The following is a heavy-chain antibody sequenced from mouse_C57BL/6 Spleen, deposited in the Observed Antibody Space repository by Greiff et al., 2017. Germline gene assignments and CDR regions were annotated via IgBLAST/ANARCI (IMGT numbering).Heavy chain of an antibody. J-gene: IGHJ2*01. CDR2: IYPGDGDT. CDR1: GYAFSSSW. D-gene: IGHD2-2*01. V-gene: IGHV1-82*01. CDR3: ARSTMVTTGFDY. Sequence: VQGVESGPELVKPGASVKISCKASGYAFSSSWMNWVKQRPGKGLEWIGRIYPGDGDTNYNGKFKGKATLTADKSSSTAYMQLSSLTSEDSAVYFCARSTMVTTGFDYWGQGTTLTVSS.